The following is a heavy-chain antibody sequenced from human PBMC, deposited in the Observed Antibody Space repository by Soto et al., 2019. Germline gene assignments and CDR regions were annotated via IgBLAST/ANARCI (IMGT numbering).Heavy chain of an antibody. CDR2: ITASNGNT. V-gene: IGHV1-18*04. D-gene: IGHD5-18*01. J-gene: IGHJ2*01. CDR1: GFGFKNYG. Sequence: QVQLVQSEGEVREPGASVKVSCKASGFGFKNYGVVWVRQAPGQGLEWMGWITASNGNTHFADRFKGRVTMTTDTSTSTDYMELWRLTSDDTAVYYCARGHSYGSYWFFDLWGRGPLVTVSA. CDR3: ARGHSYGSYWFFDL.